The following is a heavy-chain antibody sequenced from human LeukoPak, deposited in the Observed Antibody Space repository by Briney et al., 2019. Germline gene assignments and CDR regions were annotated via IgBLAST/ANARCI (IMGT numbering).Heavy chain of an antibody. CDR1: VGSFSGYY. CDR3: ARRPRNSGSYDGPSGLDY. CDR2: INHSGST. V-gene: IGHV4-34*01. Sequence: PSETLSLTCAVYVGSFSGYYWSWIRQPPGKGLEWIGEINHSGSTNYSPSLKSRATISVDTSKNQFSLKVSSVTAADTAVYYCARRPRNSGSYDGPSGLDYWGQGNLVTVSS. D-gene: IGHD1-26*01. J-gene: IGHJ4*02.